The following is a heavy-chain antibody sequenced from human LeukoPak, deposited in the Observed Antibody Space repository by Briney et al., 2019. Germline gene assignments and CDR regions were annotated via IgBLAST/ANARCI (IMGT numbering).Heavy chain of an antibody. V-gene: IGHV1-24*01. J-gene: IGHJ4*02. CDR3: ATAELLSFRKGYFDY. Sequence: ASVKLSCKVSGYTLTEISMHWVRQAPGKGREWMGGFDPEDGETIYAQKFQGRVTMTEDTSTDTAYMELSSLRSEDTDVYYCATAELLSFRKGYFDYWGQGTLVTVSS. CDR1: GYTLTEIS. D-gene: IGHD3-10*01. CDR2: FDPEDGET.